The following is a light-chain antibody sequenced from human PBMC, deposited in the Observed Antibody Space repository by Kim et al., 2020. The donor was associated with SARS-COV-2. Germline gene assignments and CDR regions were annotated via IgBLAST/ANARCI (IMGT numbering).Light chain of an antibody. Sequence: AFVGDRGTITCQASQDISNFLSWYQQKPGKAPKLLINDASTLDTGVPSRFSGSGSGTHFTFTISSLQPEDVATYYCQQYNSLPLSFGGGTKVDIK. CDR1: QDISNF. V-gene: IGKV1-33*01. J-gene: IGKJ4*01. CDR3: QQYNSLPLS. CDR2: DAS.